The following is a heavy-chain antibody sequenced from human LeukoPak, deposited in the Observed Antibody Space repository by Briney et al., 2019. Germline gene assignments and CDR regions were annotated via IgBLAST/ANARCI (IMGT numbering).Heavy chain of an antibody. J-gene: IGHJ3*02. Sequence: ASETLSLTCAVSGGSISSGGYSWSWIRQPPGKGLEWIGYIYHSGSTYYNPSLKSRVTISVDRSKNQFSLKLSSVTAADTAVYYCARRLSNDWYKGTFDIWGQGTMVTVSS. CDR1: GGSISSGGYS. CDR3: ARRLSNDWYKGTFDI. CDR2: IYHSGST. V-gene: IGHV4-30-2*01. D-gene: IGHD6-19*01.